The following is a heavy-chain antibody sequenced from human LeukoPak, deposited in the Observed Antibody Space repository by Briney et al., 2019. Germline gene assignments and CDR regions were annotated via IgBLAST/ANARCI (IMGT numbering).Heavy chain of an antibody. V-gene: IGHV4-61*05. CDR3: ARHVGSGFHY. D-gene: IGHD3-22*01. CDR2: IYYSGST. Sequence: SETLSLTCTVSGGSISISSDYWGWIRQPPGKGLEWIGYIYYSGSTNYNPSLKSRVTMSVDTSKNQFSLTLTFVTAADTAVYYCARHVGSGFHYWGQGTLVTVSS. J-gene: IGHJ4*02. CDR1: GGSISISSDY.